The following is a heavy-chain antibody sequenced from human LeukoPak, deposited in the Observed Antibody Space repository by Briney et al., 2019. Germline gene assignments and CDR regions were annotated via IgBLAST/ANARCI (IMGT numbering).Heavy chain of an antibody. V-gene: IGHV3-38-3*01. D-gene: IGHD6-13*01. CDR1: GFTVSSNE. CDR3: AREKQHPGPTGSDP. Sequence: PGGSLRLSCAASGFTVSSNEMSWVRQAPGKGLEWVSSISGGSTYYADSRKGRFTISRDNSKNTLHLQMNSLRAEDTAVYYCAREKQHPGPTGSDPWGQGTLVTVSS. J-gene: IGHJ5*02. CDR2: ISGGST.